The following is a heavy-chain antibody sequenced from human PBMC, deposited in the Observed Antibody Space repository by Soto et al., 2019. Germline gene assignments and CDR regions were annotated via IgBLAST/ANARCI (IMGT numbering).Heavy chain of an antibody. Sequence: VASLRLSCASSGFTVSSNYMSWVRQAPGKGLEWVSVIYSGGSTYYADSVKGRFTISRDNSKNTLYLQMNSLRAEDTAVYYCATDYYDSSGYYFDYWGQGT. CDR2: IYSGGST. CDR1: GFTVSSNY. J-gene: IGHJ4*02. D-gene: IGHD3-22*01. CDR3: ATDYYDSSGYYFDY. V-gene: IGHV3-53*01.